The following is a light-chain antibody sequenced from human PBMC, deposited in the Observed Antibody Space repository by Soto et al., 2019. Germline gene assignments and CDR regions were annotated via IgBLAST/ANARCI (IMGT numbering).Light chain of an antibody. J-gene: IGLJ1*01. CDR2: SNN. V-gene: IGLV1-44*01. CDR1: RSSVGSNT. Sequence: HSALTQPPSASGTPGQRVTISCSGSRSSVGSNTVNWYQHLPGTAPKLLIYSNNHRPSGVPDRFSASKAGASASLAISGLQSEDEGDYYCAAWDASLGGFYVFGSGTKVTV. CDR3: AAWDASLGGFYV.